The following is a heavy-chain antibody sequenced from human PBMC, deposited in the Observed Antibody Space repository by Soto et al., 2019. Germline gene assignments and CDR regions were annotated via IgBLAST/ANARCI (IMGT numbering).Heavy chain of an antibody. Sequence: QVQLVESGGGVVQPGRSLRLYCAASGFTFSSYAMHWVRQAPGKGLEWVAVISYDGSNKYYADSVKGRFTISRDNSKNPLYLQMNSLRAGDTAVYYCARDMVVSAAGGDEAFDIWVQGTMVTVSS. CDR2: ISYDGSNK. D-gene: IGHD6-13*01. J-gene: IGHJ3*02. CDR3: ARDMVVSAAGGDEAFDI. CDR1: GFTFSSYA. V-gene: IGHV3-30-3*01.